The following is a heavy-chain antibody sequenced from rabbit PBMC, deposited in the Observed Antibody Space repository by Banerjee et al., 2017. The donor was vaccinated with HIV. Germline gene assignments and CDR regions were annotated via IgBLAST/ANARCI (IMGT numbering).Heavy chain of an antibody. D-gene: IGHD8-1*01. CDR3: ARAGSGYRQFDL. Sequence: QEQLEESGGDLVKPEGSLTLTCTASGFSFSSGYWICWVRQAPGKGLEWIGCIGIGSGTTYYASWSKGRFTITKTSSTTVTLQMTSLTAADTATYFCARAGSGYRQFDLWGPGTLVTVS. V-gene: IGHV1S45*01. J-gene: IGHJ4*01. CDR2: IGIGSGTT. CDR1: GFSFSSGYW.